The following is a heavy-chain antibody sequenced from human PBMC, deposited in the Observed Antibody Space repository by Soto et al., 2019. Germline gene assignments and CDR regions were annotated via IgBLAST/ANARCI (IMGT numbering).Heavy chain of an antibody. CDR2: IRPDGSGA. Sequence: EVQLVESGGGSVQPGGSLRLSCAASGFAFSSYWMHWFRQIPGKGLVWVSRIRPDGSGANYAGSVQGRFTISRDNVKNTLDLQMNSLRAEDTGLYYCARDLVLGSGSCENWGQGTLVTVSS. J-gene: IGHJ4*02. CDR1: GFAFSSYW. CDR3: ARDLVLGSGSCEN. D-gene: IGHD3-10*01. V-gene: IGHV3-74*01.